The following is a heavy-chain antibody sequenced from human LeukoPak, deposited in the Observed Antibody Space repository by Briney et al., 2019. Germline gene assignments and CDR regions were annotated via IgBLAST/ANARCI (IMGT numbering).Heavy chain of an antibody. D-gene: IGHD5-24*01. CDR1: GGSISSYY. V-gene: IGHV4-4*09. J-gene: IGHJ4*02. Sequence: SETLSLTCTVSGGSISSYYWSWIRQPPGKGLEWIGYIYTSGSTNYNLSLKSRVTISVDTSKNQFSLKLSSVTAADTAVYYCARRTVRDGPFDYWGQGTLVTVSS. CDR3: ARRTVRDGPFDY. CDR2: IYTSGST.